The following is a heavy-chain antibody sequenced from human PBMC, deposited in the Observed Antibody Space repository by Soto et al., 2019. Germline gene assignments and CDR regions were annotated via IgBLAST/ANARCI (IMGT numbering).Heavy chain of an antibody. CDR3: ASQSGGSAHSYDAFDI. CDR1: GGTFSSYA. J-gene: IGHJ3*02. Sequence: SVKVSCKASGGTFSSYAISLVREAPGQGLEWMGGIIPIFGTANYAQKFQGRVTITADESTSTAYMELSSLRSEDTAVYYCASQSGGSAHSYDAFDIWGQGTMVTVSS. CDR2: IIPIFGTA. D-gene: IGHD2-15*01. V-gene: IGHV1-69*13.